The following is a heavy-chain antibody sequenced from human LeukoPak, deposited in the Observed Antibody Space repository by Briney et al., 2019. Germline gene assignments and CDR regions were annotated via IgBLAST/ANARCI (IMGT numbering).Heavy chain of an antibody. J-gene: IGHJ3*01. Sequence: GGSLRLSCAASGFTFSDYYMSWIRQAPGKGLEWVSYISNSGNTIYYADSVKGRFTISRDNAKNSLYLQMNSPRAEDTAVYYCSAGEGYYDSSDYYSAWAFNVWGQGTMVTVSS. CDR1: GFTFSDYY. V-gene: IGHV3-11*04. CDR2: ISNSGNTI. CDR3: SAGEGYYDSSDYYSAWAFNV. D-gene: IGHD3-22*01.